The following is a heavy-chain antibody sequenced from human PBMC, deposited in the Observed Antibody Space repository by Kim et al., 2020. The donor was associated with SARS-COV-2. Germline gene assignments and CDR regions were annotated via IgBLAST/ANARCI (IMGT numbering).Heavy chain of an antibody. CDR1: GGSISSYY. V-gene: IGHV4-59*01. CDR2: IYYSGST. J-gene: IGHJ4*02. Sequence: SETLSLTCTVSGGSISSYYWSWIRQPPGKGLEWIGYIYYSGSTNYNPSLKSRVTISVDTSKNQFSLKLSSVTAADTAVYYCARGTMIVVAEYYFDYWGQGTLVTVSS. D-gene: IGHD3-22*01. CDR3: ARGTMIVVAEYYFDY.